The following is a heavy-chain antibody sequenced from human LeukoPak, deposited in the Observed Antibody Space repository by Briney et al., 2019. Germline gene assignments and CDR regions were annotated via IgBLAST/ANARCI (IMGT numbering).Heavy chain of an antibody. D-gene: IGHD6-6*01. V-gene: IGHV4-31*03. J-gene: IGHJ3*02. Sequence: KSSQTLSLTCTVSGGSISSGGYYWSWIRQHPGKGLEWIGYIYYSGSTYYNPSLKSRVTISVDTSKNQFSLKLSSVTAADTAVYYCARDQGIAARPGDASDIWGQGTMVTVSS. CDR1: GGSISSGGYY. CDR3: ARDQGIAARPGDASDI. CDR2: IYYSGST.